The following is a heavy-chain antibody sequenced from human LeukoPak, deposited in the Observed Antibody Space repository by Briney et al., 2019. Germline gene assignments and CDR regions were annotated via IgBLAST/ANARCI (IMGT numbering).Heavy chain of an antibody. CDR2: ISSSSSYI. D-gene: IGHD3-3*01. Sequence: PGGSLRLSCAASGFTFSSYSMNWVRQAPGKGLEWVSSISSSSSYIYYADSVKGRFTISRDNAKNSLYLQMNSLRAEDTAVYYCARDLGGNYDFWNAYDYWGQGTLVTVSS. J-gene: IGHJ4*02. CDR1: GFTFSSYS. V-gene: IGHV3-21*01. CDR3: ARDLGGNYDFWNAYDY.